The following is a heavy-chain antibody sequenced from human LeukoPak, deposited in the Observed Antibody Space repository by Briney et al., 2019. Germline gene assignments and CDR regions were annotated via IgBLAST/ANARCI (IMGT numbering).Heavy chain of an antibody. CDR3: ARGGDGYNYVYYFDY. CDR2: IIPIFGTA. CDR1: GGTFSSYA. Sequence: SVKVSCKASGGTFSSYAISWVRQAPGQGLEWVGGIIPIFGTANYAQKFQGRVTIAADESTSTAYMELSSLRSEDTAVYYCARGGDGYNYVYYFDYWGQGTPVTVSS. D-gene: IGHD5-24*01. V-gene: IGHV1-69*13. J-gene: IGHJ4*02.